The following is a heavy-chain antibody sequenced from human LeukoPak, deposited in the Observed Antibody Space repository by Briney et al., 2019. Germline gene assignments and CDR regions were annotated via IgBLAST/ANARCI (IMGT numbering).Heavy chain of an antibody. CDR1: GGSISSGGYY. V-gene: IGHV4-31*03. CDR3: AREGPSSPDAFDI. D-gene: IGHD2-2*01. J-gene: IGHJ3*02. Sequence: SQTLSLTCTVSGGSISSGGYYWSWIRQHPGKGLEWIGYIYYSGSTYYNPSLKSRVTISVDTSKNQFSLQLSSVTAADTAVYYCAREGPSSPDAFDIWAKGQWSPSLQ. CDR2: IYYSGST.